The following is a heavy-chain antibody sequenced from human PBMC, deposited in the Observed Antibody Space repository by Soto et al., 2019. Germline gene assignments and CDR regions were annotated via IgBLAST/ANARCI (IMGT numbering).Heavy chain of an antibody. D-gene: IGHD1-26*01. V-gene: IGHV3-21*01. CDR3: AREGSYYSFDY. CDR2: ISSSSSYI. CDR1: GFTLSSYS. Sequence: EVQLVESGGGLVKPGGSLRVSCAASGFTLSSYSMNWVRQAPGKGREWVSSISSSSSYIYYADSVKGRFTISRDNAKNSLYLQMNTLRAEDTAVYYCAREGSYYSFDYWGQGTLVTVSS. J-gene: IGHJ4*02.